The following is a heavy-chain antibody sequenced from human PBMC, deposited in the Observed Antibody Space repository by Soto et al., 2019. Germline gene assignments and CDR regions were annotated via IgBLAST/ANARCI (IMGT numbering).Heavy chain of an antibody. V-gene: IGHV3-48*03. D-gene: IGHD6-13*01. Sequence: GGSLRLSCAASGFTFSSYEMNWVRQAPGKGLEWVSYISSSGSTIYYADSVKGRFTISRDNAKNSLYPQMNSLRAEDTAVYYCALVAAAGPRRGYYGMDVWGQGTTVTVSS. J-gene: IGHJ6*02. CDR1: GFTFSSYE. CDR3: ALVAAAGPRRGYYGMDV. CDR2: ISSSGSTI.